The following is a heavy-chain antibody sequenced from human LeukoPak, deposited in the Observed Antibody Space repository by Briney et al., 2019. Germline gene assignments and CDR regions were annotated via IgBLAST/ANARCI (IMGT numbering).Heavy chain of an antibody. CDR1: GYTFTGYY. CDR2: INPNSGGT. D-gene: IGHD6-19*01. V-gene: IGHV1-2*02. Sequence: ASVKVSCKASGYTFTGYYMHWVRQAPGQGLEWMGWINPNSGGTNYAQKFQGRVTMTRDTSISIAYMELSRLRSDDTAVYYCARDRGILAYSSGWYSYWGQGTLVTVS. CDR3: ARDRGILAYSSGWYSY. J-gene: IGHJ4*02.